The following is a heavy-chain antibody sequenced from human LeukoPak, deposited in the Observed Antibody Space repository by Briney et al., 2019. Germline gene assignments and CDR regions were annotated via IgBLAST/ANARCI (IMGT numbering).Heavy chain of an antibody. J-gene: IGHJ4*02. D-gene: IGHD3-3*01. CDR1: GGSIGTYY. CDR3: ARDGCCGRSGGYFDY. CDR2: IHYSGST. V-gene: IGHV4-59*01. Sequence: SETLSLTCTVSGGSIGTYYWSWIRQPPGKGLEWVGYIHYSGSTIYNPSLKSRVTISVDTSKNQFSLKLRSVTAADTAVYYCARDGCCGRSGGYFDYWGQGAVLTVSP.